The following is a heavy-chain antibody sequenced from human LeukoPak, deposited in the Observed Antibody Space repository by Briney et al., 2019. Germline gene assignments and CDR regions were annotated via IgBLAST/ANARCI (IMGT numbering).Heavy chain of an antibody. CDR3: ARLKSGDPDS. D-gene: IGHD7-27*01. V-gene: IGHV4-38-2*02. Sequence: SETLSLTCTVSGYSISWGYYWGWIRQPPGKGLEWIGNIFHSGKTYYNPSLKSRVTISVDTSETQFTLTLSSVTAADTAMYYCARLKSGDPDSWGQGTLVTVSS. CDR2: IFHSGKT. J-gene: IGHJ4*02. CDR1: GYSISWGYY.